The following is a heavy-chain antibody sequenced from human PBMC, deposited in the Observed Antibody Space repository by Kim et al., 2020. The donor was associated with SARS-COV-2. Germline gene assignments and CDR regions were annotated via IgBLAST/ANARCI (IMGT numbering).Heavy chain of an antibody. J-gene: IGHJ6*02. Sequence: SETLSLTCAVSGGSISSSNWWSWVRQPPGKGLEWIGEIYHSGSTNYNPSLKSRVTISVDKSKNQFSLKLSSVTAADTAVYYCARDARPHIVVVVAATHYYYGMDLWGQGTTVTVSS. CDR1: GGSISSSNW. CDR3: ARDARPHIVVVVAATHYYYGMDL. CDR2: IYHSGST. D-gene: IGHD2-15*01. V-gene: IGHV4-4*02.